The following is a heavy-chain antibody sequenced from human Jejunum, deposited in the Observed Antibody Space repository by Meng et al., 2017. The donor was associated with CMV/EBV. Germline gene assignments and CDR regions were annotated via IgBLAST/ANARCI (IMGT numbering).Heavy chain of an antibody. CDR1: GFPFSVYC. Sequence: CAASGFPFSVYCMSRIRQATGKGLEWVSYISTDGSTIYYADSVRGRFTVSRDNAENSVFLQMNSLRADDTAVYYCARPKTWNAFDIWGQGTMVTVSS. CDR2: ISTDGSTI. D-gene: IGHD1-1*01. V-gene: IGHV3-11*04. J-gene: IGHJ3*02. CDR3: ARPKTWNAFDI.